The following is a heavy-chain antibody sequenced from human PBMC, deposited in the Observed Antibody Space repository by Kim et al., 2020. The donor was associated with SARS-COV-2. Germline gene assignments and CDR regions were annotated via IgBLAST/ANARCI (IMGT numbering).Heavy chain of an antibody. CDR3: ARTGYSSSWYAEKLGFDP. V-gene: IGHV4-34*01. Sequence: SETLSLTCAVYGGSFSGYYWSWIRQPPGKGLEWIGEINHSGSTNYNPSLKSRVTISVDTSKNQFSLKLSSVTAADTAVYYCARTGYSSSWYAEKLGFDPWGQGTLVTVSS. J-gene: IGHJ5*02. CDR1: GGSFSGYY. D-gene: IGHD6-13*01. CDR2: INHSGST.